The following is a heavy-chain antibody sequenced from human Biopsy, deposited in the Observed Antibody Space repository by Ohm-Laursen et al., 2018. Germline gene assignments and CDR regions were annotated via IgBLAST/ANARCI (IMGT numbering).Heavy chain of an antibody. V-gene: IGHV3-21*01. Sequence: SLRLSCTASGFDFSDYSMSWVRQAPGKGLEWVSSVTTTSSYIYYADSVKGRLTISRDNAKNSLYLQMNSLRAEDTAVYYCVRGSEFEGSNWPVDYWGQGTRVTVSS. CDR1: GFDFSDYS. CDR2: VTTTSSYI. J-gene: IGHJ4*02. D-gene: IGHD6-13*01. CDR3: VRGSEFEGSNWPVDY.